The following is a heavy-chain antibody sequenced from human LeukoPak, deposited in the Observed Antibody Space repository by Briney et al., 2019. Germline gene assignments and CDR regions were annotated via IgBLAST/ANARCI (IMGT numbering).Heavy chain of an antibody. Sequence: ASVKVSCKASGYTFTSYDINWVRQATGQGLEWMGWMNPNSGNTGYAQEFQGRVTMTRNTSISTAYMELSSLRSEDTAVYYCARSASARKWLRFRYFDYWGQGTLVTVSS. D-gene: IGHD5-12*01. CDR3: ARSASARKWLRFRYFDY. CDR1: GYTFTSYD. J-gene: IGHJ4*02. CDR2: MNPNSGNT. V-gene: IGHV1-8*01.